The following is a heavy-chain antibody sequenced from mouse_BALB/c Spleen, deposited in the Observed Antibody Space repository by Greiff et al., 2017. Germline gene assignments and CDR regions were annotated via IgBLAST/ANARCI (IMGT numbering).Heavy chain of an antibody. CDR1: GYSITSDYA. CDR2: ISYSGST. Sequence: EVKLVESGPGLVKPSQSLSLTCTVTGYSITSDYAWNWIRQFPGNKLEWMGYISYSGSTSYNPSLKSRISITRDTSKNQFFLQLNSVTTEDTATYYCARSLLRPHWYFDVWGAGTTVTVSS. J-gene: IGHJ1*01. V-gene: IGHV3-2*02. CDR3: ARSLLRPHWYFDV. D-gene: IGHD1-2*01.